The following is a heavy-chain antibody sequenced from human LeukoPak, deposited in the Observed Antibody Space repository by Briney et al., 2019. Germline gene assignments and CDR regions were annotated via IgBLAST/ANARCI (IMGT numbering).Heavy chain of an antibody. Sequence: GGSLRLSCAASGFTFSSYEMSWVRQAPGKGLEWVSYISSSGSTIYYADSVKGRFTISRDNAKNSLYLQMNSLRAEDTAVYYCARGTTIFYGMDVWGQGTTVTVSS. CDR3: ARGTTIFYGMDV. CDR1: GFTFSSYE. J-gene: IGHJ6*02. CDR2: ISSSGSTI. D-gene: IGHD3-3*01. V-gene: IGHV3-48*03.